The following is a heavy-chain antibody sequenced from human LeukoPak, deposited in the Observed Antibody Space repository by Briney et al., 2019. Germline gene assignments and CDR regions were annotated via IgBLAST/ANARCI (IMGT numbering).Heavy chain of an antibody. CDR1: GYSFTNYW. CDR2: IYPGDSDT. J-gene: IGHJ3*02. D-gene: IGHD3-22*01. Sequence: GESLKISCKGSGYSFTNYWIGWVRQMPGKGLEWMGIIYPGDSDTRYSPSFQGQVTISADKSISTAYLQWSSLKASDTAMYYCARHFFGSGYPHDAFDIWGQGTMVTVSS. CDR3: ARHFFGSGYPHDAFDI. V-gene: IGHV5-51*01.